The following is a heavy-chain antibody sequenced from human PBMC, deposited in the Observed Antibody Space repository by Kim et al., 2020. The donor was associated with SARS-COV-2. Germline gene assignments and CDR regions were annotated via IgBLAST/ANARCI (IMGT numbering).Heavy chain of an antibody. Sequence: GGSLRLSCAASGFTFSSYSMYWVRQAPGKGLLWASRINNDGSNTFYADFVKGQFTISRDNAKNTLYLQMNNLRVEDTAVYYCARGATGAFDIWGQGTMVT. D-gene: IGHD3-9*01. CDR2: INNDGSNT. V-gene: IGHV3-74*01. CDR1: GFTFSSYS. J-gene: IGHJ3*02. CDR3: ARGATGAFDI.